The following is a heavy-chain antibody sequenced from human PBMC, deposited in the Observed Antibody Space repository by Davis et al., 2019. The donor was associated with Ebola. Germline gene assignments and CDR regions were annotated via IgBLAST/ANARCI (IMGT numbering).Heavy chain of an antibody. D-gene: IGHD3-3*01. CDR3: VKTQFLEWSYGMDV. CDR2: ISNNGDNT. CDR1: GFTFSSYT. V-gene: IGHV3-64D*06. J-gene: IGHJ6*02. Sequence: PGGSLRLSCSASGFTFSSYTMHWVRQAPGKGLEYVSAISNNGDNTYYADSVKGRFTISRDNSKNTLFLQMSSLSAEDTAVYYCVKTQFLEWSYGMDVWGQGTTVTVSS.